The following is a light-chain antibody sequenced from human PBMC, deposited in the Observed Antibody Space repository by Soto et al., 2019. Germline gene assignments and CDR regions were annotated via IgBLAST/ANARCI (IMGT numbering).Light chain of an antibody. CDR1: QSVANSY. CDR3: QQYSDWPLT. V-gene: IGKV3-15*01. J-gene: IGKJ4*01. Sequence: EIVMTQSPVTLSVSPGERATLSCRASQSVANSYLAWYQQKPGRAPRLLIFGASTRAAGIPARFSGSGSGTEFTLTISSLQSEDFAVYYCQQYSDWPLTFGGGTKVEIK. CDR2: GAS.